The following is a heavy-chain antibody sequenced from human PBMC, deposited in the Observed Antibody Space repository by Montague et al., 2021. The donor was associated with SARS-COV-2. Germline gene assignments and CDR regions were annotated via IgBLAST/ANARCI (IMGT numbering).Heavy chain of an antibody. V-gene: IGHV4-34*01. J-gene: IGHJ6*03. CDR1: GGSFSGHY. Sequence: SETLSLTCAVYGGSFSGHYWSWIRQPPGKGLEWIGEINNSGSTSYNPSLKSRVTISVDTSKNQFSLKLHSVTAADTAVYYCARGRIEVSMIVVVLTGASYYMDVWGKGTTVTVSS. D-gene: IGHD3-22*01. CDR2: INNSGST. CDR3: ARGRIEVSMIVVVLTGASYYMDV.